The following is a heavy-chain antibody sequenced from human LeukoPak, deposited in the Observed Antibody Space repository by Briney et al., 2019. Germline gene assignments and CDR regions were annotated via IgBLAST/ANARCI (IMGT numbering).Heavy chain of an antibody. Sequence: PGGSLRLSCAASGFTFSRYAMHWVRQAPGKGLEWVAVIADDGSKKHYADSVKGRFTISRDNSKNTLYLQMNSLSAEDTAVYYCARDPVYDSSGYLYYYYGMDVWGQGTTVTVSS. D-gene: IGHD3-22*01. CDR3: ARDPVYDSSGYLYYYYGMDV. J-gene: IGHJ6*02. V-gene: IGHV3-30-3*01. CDR2: IADDGSKK. CDR1: GFTFSRYA.